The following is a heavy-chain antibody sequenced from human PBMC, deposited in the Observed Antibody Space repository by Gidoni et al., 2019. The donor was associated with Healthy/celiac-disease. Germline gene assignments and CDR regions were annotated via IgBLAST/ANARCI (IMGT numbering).Heavy chain of an antibody. V-gene: IGHV4-34*01. CDR1: GGYFSGYY. J-gene: IGHJ5*02. D-gene: IGHD6-19*01. Sequence: QVQLQQWGAGLWKPSETLSLTCAVYGGYFSGYYWSWIRQPPGKGLEWIGEINHSGSTNYNPSLKSRVPISVDTSKNQFSLNLSSVTAADTAVYYCARVPAVAGVWRRITSKHWFDPWGQGTLVTVSS. CDR3: ARVPAVAGVWRRITSKHWFDP. CDR2: INHSGST.